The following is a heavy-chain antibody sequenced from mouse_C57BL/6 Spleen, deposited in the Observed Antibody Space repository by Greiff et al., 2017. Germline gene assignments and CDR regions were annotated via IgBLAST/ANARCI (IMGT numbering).Heavy chain of an antibody. CDR1: GFSLSTSGMG. V-gene: IGHV8-12*01. Sequence: QVTLKESGPGILQSSQTLSLTCSFSGFSLSTSGMGVSWIRQPSGKGLEWLAHIYWDDDKRYNPSLKSRLTISKDTSRNQVFLKITSVDTADTATYYCARRASRGYDDWYFDVWGTGTTVTVSS. CDR2: IYWDDDK. CDR3: ARRASRGYDDWYFDV. D-gene: IGHD2-2*01. J-gene: IGHJ1*03.